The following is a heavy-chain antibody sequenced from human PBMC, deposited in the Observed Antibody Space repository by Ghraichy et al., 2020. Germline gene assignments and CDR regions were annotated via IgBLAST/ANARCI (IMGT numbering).Heavy chain of an antibody. CDR2: IYTSGST. D-gene: IGHD3-3*01. J-gene: IGHJ4*02. V-gene: IGHV4-4*09. CDR3: ARLDRSEGTYYDFWSGYYGTFDY. CDR1: GGSISSYY. Sequence: SETLSLTCTVSGGSISSYYWSWIRQPPGKGLEWIGYIYTSGSTNYNPSLKSRVTISVDTSKNQFSLKLSSVTAADTAVYYCARLDRSEGTYYDFWSGYYGTFDYWGQGTLVTVSS.